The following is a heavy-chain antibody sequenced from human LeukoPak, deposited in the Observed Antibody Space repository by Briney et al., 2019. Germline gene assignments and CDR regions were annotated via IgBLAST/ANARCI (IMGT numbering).Heavy chain of an antibody. J-gene: IGHJ4*02. CDR3: ARVGVPGYCSSTGCYPDY. CDR1: GFTLSNYA. Sequence: GGSLRLSCAASGFTLSNYAMHWVRQAPGKGLEWVAIISYDGSNKYYADSVKGRFTISRDNSKNTLYLQMNSLRTEDTAVYYCARVGVPGYCSSTGCYPDYWGQGTLVTVSS. V-gene: IGHV3-30*04. CDR2: ISYDGSNK. D-gene: IGHD2-2*01.